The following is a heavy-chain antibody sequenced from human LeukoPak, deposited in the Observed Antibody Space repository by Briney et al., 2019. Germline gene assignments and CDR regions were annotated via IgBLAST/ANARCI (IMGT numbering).Heavy chain of an antibody. CDR1: GYTFTGYY. Sequence: ASVKVSCKASGYTFTGYYMHWVRQAPGQGLEWMGWINPNSGGTNYAQKFQGRVTMTRDTSISTAYMELSSLRSEDTAVYYCARGAVYDFWSGYYYYYGMDVWGQGTTVTVSS. J-gene: IGHJ6*02. D-gene: IGHD3-3*01. CDR3: ARGAVYDFWSGYYYYYGMDV. CDR2: INPNSGGT. V-gene: IGHV1-2*02.